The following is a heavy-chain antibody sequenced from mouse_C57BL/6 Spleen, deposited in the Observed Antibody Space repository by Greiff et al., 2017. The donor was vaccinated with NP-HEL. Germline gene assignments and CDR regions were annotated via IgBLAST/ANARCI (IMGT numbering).Heavy chain of an antibody. CDR2: IYPGSGST. J-gene: IGHJ3*01. Sequence: VQLQQPGAELVKPGASVKMSCKASGYTFTSYWITWVKQRPGQGLEWIGDIYPGSGSTNYNEKFKSKATLTIDTSSSTAYMQLSSLTSEDSAVYYCARSGGYSNYQFAYWGQGTLVTVSA. CDR1: GYTFTSYW. V-gene: IGHV1-55*01. CDR3: ARSGGYSNYQFAY. D-gene: IGHD2-5*01.